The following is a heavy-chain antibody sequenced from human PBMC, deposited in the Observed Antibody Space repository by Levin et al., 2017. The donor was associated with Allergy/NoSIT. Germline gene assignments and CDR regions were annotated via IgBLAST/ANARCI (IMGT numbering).Heavy chain of an antibody. CDR2: VYSTGSI. J-gene: IGHJ6*02. D-gene: IGHD6-6*01. Sequence: SETLSLTCTVSGGSISSYYWSWIRQPAGKGLEWIGRVYSTGSINYNPSLKSRVTMSVDTSKNQFSLKLSSVTAADTAVYYCARGLKAARKGGDDYYDYGMDVWGQGTTVTVSS. CDR3: ARGLKAARKGGDDYYDYGMDV. V-gene: IGHV4-4*07. CDR1: GGSISSYY.